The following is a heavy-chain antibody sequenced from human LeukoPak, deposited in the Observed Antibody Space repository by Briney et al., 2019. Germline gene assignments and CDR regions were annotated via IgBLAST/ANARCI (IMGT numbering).Heavy chain of an antibody. J-gene: IGHJ4*02. CDR3: ARDYVINDFWSGYCDY. D-gene: IGHD3-3*01. CDR1: GFTFSSYA. CDR2: ISYDGNSK. Sequence: TGGSLRLSCAASGFTFSSYAMSWVRQAPGKGLEWVAVISYDGNSKFYADSVRGRFTISRDNSKSTLYLQMNSLRAEDTAMYYCARDYVINDFWSGYCDYWGQGALVTVSS. V-gene: IGHV3-30-3*01.